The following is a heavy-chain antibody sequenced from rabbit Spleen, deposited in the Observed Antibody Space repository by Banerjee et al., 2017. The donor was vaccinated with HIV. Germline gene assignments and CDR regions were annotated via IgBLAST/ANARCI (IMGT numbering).Heavy chain of an antibody. CDR1: GFSFSSSYF. CDR3: VRDAATSFSSYGMDL. Sequence: QSLEEAGGGLVQPEGSLTLTCTASGFSFSSSYFMCWVRQAPGKGLEWFGCIDVGSSDFTYFAAWAKGRFTISKASSTSVTLQMTSLTAADTATYFCVRDAATSFSSYGMDLWGQGTLVTVS. D-gene: IGHD8-1*01. J-gene: IGHJ6*01. CDR2: IDVGSSDFT. V-gene: IGHV1S40*01.